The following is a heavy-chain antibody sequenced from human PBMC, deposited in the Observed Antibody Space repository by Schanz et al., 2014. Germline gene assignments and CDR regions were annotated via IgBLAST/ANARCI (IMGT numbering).Heavy chain of an antibody. Sequence: QVQLVESGGGVVQPGRSLRLSCAASGFTFSSYGMHWVRQAPGKGLEWVAIIWYDGSNKYYADSVKGRFTISRDNSKNTLFLQMSSLRAEDTAVYYCVRDAGRDGYNLAFDVWGQGTLVTVSS. CDR3: VRDAGRDGYNLAFDV. CDR2: IWYDGSNK. D-gene: IGHD1-1*01. CDR1: GFTFSSYG. V-gene: IGHV3-33*01. J-gene: IGHJ3*01.